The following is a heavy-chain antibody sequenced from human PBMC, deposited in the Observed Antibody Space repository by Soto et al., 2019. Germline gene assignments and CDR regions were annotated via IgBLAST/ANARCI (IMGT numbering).Heavy chain of an antibody. CDR1: GFTFISYA. D-gene: IGHD3-3*01. V-gene: IGHV3-23*01. CDR2: LRGSGGSK. CDR3: ATGGSFDFWSGYASNTPFEP. J-gene: IGHJ5*02. Sequence: EVQLLESGGGLVQPGGALRLACAASGFTFISYAITCVRQAPGTVLEWVSALRGSGGSKYYADSVKGRFTISRYNSMSPLYLNRDSLRAEDPAVYYCATGGSFDFWSGYASNTPFEPWGQGTLVTFSS.